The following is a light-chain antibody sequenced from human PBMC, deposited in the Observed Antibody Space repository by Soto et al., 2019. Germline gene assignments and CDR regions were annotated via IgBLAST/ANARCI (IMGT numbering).Light chain of an antibody. Sequence: QSALTQPASLSGSPGQSITISCTGTTSDVGTYKYVSWYQQHPGKAPKLIIYEVSNRPSGVSNRFSGSKSGNTASLTISGLQAEDEADYYCSSYTSRSTPVFGGGTKLPS. J-gene: IGLJ2*01. V-gene: IGLV2-14*03. CDR3: SSYTSRSTPV. CDR1: TSDVGTYKY. CDR2: EVS.